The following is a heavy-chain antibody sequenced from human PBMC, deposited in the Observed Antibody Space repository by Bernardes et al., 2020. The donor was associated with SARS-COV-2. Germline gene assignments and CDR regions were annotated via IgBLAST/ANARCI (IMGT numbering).Heavy chain of an antibody. J-gene: IGHJ4*02. V-gene: IGHV1-18*01. CDR1: GYTFTDYD. CDR3: ARVRLRMATTGPGDY. D-gene: IGHD1-1*01. CDR2: ITPYTGDT. Sequence: ASVKVSCKASGYTFTDYDITWVRQAPGQGLEWMGRITPYTGDTDYAQNFQGRLTMATDTSTTTAYLDLRSLRSDDTAIYFCARVRLRMATTGPGDYWGQVTRVTVSA.